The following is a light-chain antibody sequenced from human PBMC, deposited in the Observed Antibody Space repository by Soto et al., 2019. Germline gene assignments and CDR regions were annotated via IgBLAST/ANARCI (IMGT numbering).Light chain of an antibody. J-gene: IGKJ2*01. Sequence: EVVMTQSPRNLPVTLGQPASISCWSSQGLVYSDGNTYLHWFQQRPGHSPRRLLYKVSFRGSGVPDRFSGSGSGTAFTLTISRVEAEDVGIYYCMQDTRWPPYTFGQGTKLEIK. CDR2: KVS. CDR1: QGLVYSDGNTY. CDR3: MQDTRWPPYT. V-gene: IGKV2-30*01.